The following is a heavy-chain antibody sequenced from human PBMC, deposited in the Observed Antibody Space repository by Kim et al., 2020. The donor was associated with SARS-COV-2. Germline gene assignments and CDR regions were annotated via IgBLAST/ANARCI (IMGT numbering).Heavy chain of an antibody. D-gene: IGHD3-22*01. CDR1: GGSISSSSYY. CDR3: ARRSYYDSSGYYKY. Sequence: SETLSLTCTVSGGSISSSSYYWGWIRQPPGKGLEWIGTIYYSGSTYYNPSLKSRVTISVDMSKNQFSLKLSSVTAADTAVYYCARRSYYDSSGYYKYWDQGTLVTVSS. CDR2: IYYSGST. V-gene: IGHV4-39*01. J-gene: IGHJ4*02.